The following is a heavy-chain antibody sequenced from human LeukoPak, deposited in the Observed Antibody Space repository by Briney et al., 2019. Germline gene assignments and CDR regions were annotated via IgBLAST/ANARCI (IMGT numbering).Heavy chain of an antibody. V-gene: IGHV3-23*01. CDR2: TSNDGDST. CDR3: AKQVGNSGYYPVDY. CDR1: GFTFSDYY. Sequence: GGSLRLSCAASGFTFSDYYMSWVRQAPGKGLDWVSTTSNDGDSTYYADSVKGRFTISRDNSKNTLFLQMNSLRAEDTAVYYCAKQVGNSGYYPVDYWGQGTLVTVSS. J-gene: IGHJ4*02. D-gene: IGHD3-22*01.